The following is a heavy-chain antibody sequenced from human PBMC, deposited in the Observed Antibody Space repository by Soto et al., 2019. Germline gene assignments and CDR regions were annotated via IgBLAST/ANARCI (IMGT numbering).Heavy chain of an antibody. Sequence: PGESLKISCKGSGYNFTSYWIGWVRQMPGKGLEWMGIIYPGDSDTRYSPSFQGQVTISADKSISTAYLQWSSLKASDTAMYYCAKRTYYYDSSGYYEEHYFDYWGQGTLVTVSS. V-gene: IGHV5-51*01. D-gene: IGHD3-22*01. CDR2: IYPGDSDT. J-gene: IGHJ4*02. CDR3: AKRTYYYDSSGYYEEHYFDY. CDR1: GYNFTSYW.